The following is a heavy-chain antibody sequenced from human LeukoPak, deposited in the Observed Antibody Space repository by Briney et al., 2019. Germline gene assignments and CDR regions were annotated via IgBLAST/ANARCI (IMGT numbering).Heavy chain of an antibody. D-gene: IGHD1-26*01. CDR3: WVGSFLYYFDY. J-gene: IGHJ4*02. V-gene: IGHV3-43*02. Sequence: GGSLRLSCAASGFTFDDYAMHWVRQAPGKGLEWVSLISGDGGSTYYADSVKGRFTISRDNSKNSLYLQMNGLRTEDTVLYYCWVGSFLYYFDYWGQGTLVTVSS. CDR2: ISGDGGST. CDR1: GFTFDDYA.